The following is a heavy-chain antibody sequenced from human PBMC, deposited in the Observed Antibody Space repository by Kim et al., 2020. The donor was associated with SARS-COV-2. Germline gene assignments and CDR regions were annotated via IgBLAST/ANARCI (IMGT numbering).Heavy chain of an antibody. V-gene: IGHV3-30*18. J-gene: IGHJ4*01. CDR1: GFTFSSYG. CDR3: AKVKIPQRWLQTLLDY. Sequence: GGSLRLSCAASGFTFSSYGMHWVRQAPGKGLEWVAVISYDGSNKYYADSVKGRFTISRDNSKNTLYLQMNSLRAEDTAVYYCAKVKIPQRWLQTLLDYWG. CDR2: ISYDGSNK. D-gene: IGHD5-12*01.